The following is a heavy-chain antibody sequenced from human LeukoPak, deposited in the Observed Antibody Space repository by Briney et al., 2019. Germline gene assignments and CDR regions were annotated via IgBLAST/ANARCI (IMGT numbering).Heavy chain of an antibody. CDR1: GYTFTSYY. Sequence: ASVKVSCKASGYTFTSYYMHWVRQAPGQGLEWMGIINPSGGSRSYAQKFQGRVTMTRDMSTSTVYMELSSLRSEDTAVYYCARGCWGSATVRGECNWGQGTLVTVSS. J-gene: IGHJ4*02. CDR3: ARGCWGSATVRGECN. CDR2: INPSGGSR. V-gene: IGHV1-46*01. D-gene: IGHD3-10*01.